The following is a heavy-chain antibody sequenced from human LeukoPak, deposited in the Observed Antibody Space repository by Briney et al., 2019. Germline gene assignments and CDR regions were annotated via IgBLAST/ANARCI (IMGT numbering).Heavy chain of an antibody. CDR2: IYSSGST. V-gene: IGHV4-59*01. CDR1: GFSISSYC. J-gene: IGHJ5*02. Sequence: SETLSLTCTASGFSISSYCWSWIRQAPGKGXXXXXYIYSSGSTHYNHSLKRGVTISVAKSKDKFYLKLSSVTAGDTAVYSCARFSGYDGLWFDPWGQGTLVTVSS. D-gene: IGHD5-12*01. CDR3: ARFSGYDGLWFDP.